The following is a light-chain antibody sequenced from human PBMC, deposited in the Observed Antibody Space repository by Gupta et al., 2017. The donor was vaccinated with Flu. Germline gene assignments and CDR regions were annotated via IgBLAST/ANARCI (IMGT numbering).Light chain of an antibody. CDR1: TGAVTSGYY. J-gene: IGLJ1*01. CDR2: GTT. Sequence: QTVVTQEPSLTVSPGGTVTLTCASSTGAVTSGYYPNWFQQKPGQAPRALIYGTTNRHSWTPARFSGSLLGGKAALTLSSAQPEDEAEYYCLLYCGGTQPVFGTGNKVTVL. V-gene: IGLV7-43*01. CDR3: LLYCGGTQPV.